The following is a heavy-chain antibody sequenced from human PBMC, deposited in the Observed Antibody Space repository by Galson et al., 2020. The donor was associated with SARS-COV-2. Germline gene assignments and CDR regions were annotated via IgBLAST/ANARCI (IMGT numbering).Heavy chain of an antibody. CDR1: GFSLSTTGVS. CDR2: IYWDDDK. J-gene: IGHJ4*02. CDR3: AHAAYSASSPPLDS. V-gene: IGHV2-5*02. Sequence: SGPTLVKPTQTLTLTCTLSGFSLSTTGVSVGWIRQTPQKALEWLAFIYWDDDKRYSPSMKTRLTITKDTSKNQVVLTMTDVDPVDTATYYCAHAAYSASSPPLDSWGQGTLVTVPS. D-gene: IGHD2-21*01.